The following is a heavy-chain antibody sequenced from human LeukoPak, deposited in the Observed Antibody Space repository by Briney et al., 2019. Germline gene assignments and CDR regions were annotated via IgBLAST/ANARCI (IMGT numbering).Heavy chain of an antibody. CDR2: INPNSGGT. D-gene: IGHD4-17*01. Sequence: ASVKVSCKASGYTFTGYYMHWVRQAPGQGLEWMGWINPNSGGTNYAQKFQGRVTMTRDTSISTAYMELSRLRSDDTAVYYCARDLGYGDYDDYWGQGTLVTVSS. J-gene: IGHJ4*02. V-gene: IGHV1-2*02. CDR3: ARDLGYGDYDDY. CDR1: GYTFTGYY.